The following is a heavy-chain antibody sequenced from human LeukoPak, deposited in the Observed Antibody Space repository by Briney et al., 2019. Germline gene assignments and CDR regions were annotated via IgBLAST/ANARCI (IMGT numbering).Heavy chain of an antibody. CDR2: IKQDGSVQ. V-gene: IGHV3-7*01. J-gene: IGHJ3*02. CDR1: GFTFSSFW. D-gene: IGHD1-26*01. Sequence: GGSLRLSCAASGFTFSSFWMSWVRQAPGKGLEWVANIKQDGSVQYYVDSVKGRFTISRDNAKNTLYLQMNSLRAEDTAVYYCAKDLRGSYYDAFDIWGQGTMVTVSS. CDR3: AKDLRGSYYDAFDI.